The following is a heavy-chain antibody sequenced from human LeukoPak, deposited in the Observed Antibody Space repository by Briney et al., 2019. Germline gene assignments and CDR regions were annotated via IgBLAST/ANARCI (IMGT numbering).Heavy chain of an antibody. J-gene: IGHJ4*02. V-gene: IGHV1-8*01. CDR2: MNPNSGNT. CDR3: TRGPKVEPGETDY. D-gene: IGHD3-10*01. CDR1: GYTFTSYD. Sequence: ASVKVSCKASGYTFTSYDINWVRQATGQGLEWMGWMNPNSGNTGYAQKFQGRVTMTRNTSISTAYMELSSLRSEDTAVYYCTRGPKVEPGETDYWGQGTLVTVSS.